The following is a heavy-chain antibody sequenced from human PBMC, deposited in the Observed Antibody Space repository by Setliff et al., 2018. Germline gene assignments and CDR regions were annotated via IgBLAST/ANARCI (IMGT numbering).Heavy chain of an antibody. CDR2: INHSGTT. V-gene: IGHV4-34*01. Sequence: PSETLSLTCAVYGGSFSSFYWSWIRQPPGKGLEWIGEINHSGTTNYNPSLKSRVTISVATTTAYLELRSLRSDDTAVYFCSRLVRFCTRTVCQRLSGDDYWGQGTLVTAPQ. D-gene: IGHD3-3*01. CDR3: LVRFCTRTVCQRLSGDDY. J-gene: IGHJ4*02. CDR1: GGSFSSFY.